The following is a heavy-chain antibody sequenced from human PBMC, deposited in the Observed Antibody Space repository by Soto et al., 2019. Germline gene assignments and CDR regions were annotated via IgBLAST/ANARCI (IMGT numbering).Heavy chain of an antibody. CDR2: IGLGRSTK. D-gene: IGHD3-22*01. Sequence: GGSLRLSCAPSGFTFSAYGMNWVRQAPGKGLECVSYIGLGRSTKYYADSVEGRFTISRDNAKNSLYLQMNSLRAEDTAVYYCARDQLYYNDISGRPLNAFDVWGQGTMVTVSS. CDR3: ARDQLYYNDISGRPLNAFDV. J-gene: IGHJ3*01. CDR1: GFTFSAYG. V-gene: IGHV3-48*01.